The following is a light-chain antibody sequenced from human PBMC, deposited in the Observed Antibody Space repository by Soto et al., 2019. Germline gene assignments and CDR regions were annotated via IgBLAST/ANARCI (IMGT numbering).Light chain of an antibody. J-gene: IGKJ4*01. CDR1: QSVSNN. V-gene: IGKV3-15*01. Sequence: EIVMTQSPATLSVSPGDRVTLSCRASQSVSNNLAWYPQKPGQAPRLLIYGATATATGIPARFSGSGSGTEFTLTISSLQSEDFAVYYCQQHNDWPLTFGGGTKVEIK. CDR2: GAT. CDR3: QQHNDWPLT.